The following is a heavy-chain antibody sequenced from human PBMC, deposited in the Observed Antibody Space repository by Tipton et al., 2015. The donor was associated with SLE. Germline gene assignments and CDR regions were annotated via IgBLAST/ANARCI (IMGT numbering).Heavy chain of an antibody. CDR1: GGSISSGSYY. J-gene: IGHJ4*02. V-gene: IGHV4-61*09. D-gene: IGHD5-18*01. Sequence: TLSLTCTVSGGSISSGSYYWSWIRQPAGKGLEWIGHIYTSGSTNYNPSLKSRVTISVDTSKNQFSLKLSSVTAADTAVYYCARVGGGYSYGPFDYWGQGTLVTVSS. CDR2: IYTSGST. CDR3: ARVGGGYSYGPFDY.